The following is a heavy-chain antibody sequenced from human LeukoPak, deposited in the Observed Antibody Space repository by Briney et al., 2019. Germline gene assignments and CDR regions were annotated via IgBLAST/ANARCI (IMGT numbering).Heavy chain of an antibody. CDR2: IYYSGST. V-gene: IGHV4-61*01. CDR1: GGSISSSSYY. J-gene: IGHJ4*02. CDR3: ARASVMTKNIDY. Sequence: PSETLSLTCTVSGGSISSSSYYWSWIRQPPGKGLEWIGYIYYSGSTNYNPSLKSRVTISVDTSKNQFSLKLSSVTAADTAVYYCARASVMTKNIDYWGQGTLVTVSS. D-gene: IGHD2-21*02.